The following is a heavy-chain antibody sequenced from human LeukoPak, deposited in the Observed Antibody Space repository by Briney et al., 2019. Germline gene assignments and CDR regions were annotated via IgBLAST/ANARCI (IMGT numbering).Heavy chain of an antibody. Sequence: SETLSLTCAVCGGSFSGYYWSWIRQPPGKGLEWIGTIYNSGSTYYNPSLKSRVTIFVDTSKNQFSLKLSSVTAADTALYYCARHRRDGYNSWYFDLWGRGTLVTVSS. V-gene: IGHV4-34*01. CDR2: IYNSGST. J-gene: IGHJ2*01. CDR3: ARHRRDGYNSWYFDL. CDR1: GGSFSGYY. D-gene: IGHD5-24*01.